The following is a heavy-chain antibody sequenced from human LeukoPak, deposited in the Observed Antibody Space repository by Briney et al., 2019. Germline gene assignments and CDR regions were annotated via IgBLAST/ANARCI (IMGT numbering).Heavy chain of an antibody. V-gene: IGHV3-21*01. J-gene: IGHJ4*02. Sequence: GGSLRLSCAASGFTFSSYSMNWVRQAPGKGLEWVSSISSSSSYMYYADSVKGRFTISRDNAKNSLYLQMNSLRAEDTAVYYCATKSSAKYSSSSDYWGQGTLVTVSS. CDR2: ISSSSSYM. D-gene: IGHD6-6*01. CDR3: ATKSSAKYSSSSDY. CDR1: GFTFSSYS.